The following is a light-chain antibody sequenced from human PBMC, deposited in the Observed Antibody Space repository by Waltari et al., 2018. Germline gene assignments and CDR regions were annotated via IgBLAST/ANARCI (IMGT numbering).Light chain of an antibody. J-gene: IGKJ1*01. CDR1: QSVSGN. Sequence: EIILTQSPGTLALSPGESATLSCRASQSVSGNLVWYQHKPGQAPRLLIPGSSQRATGIPDRFSGSGSGTDFTLTISRLEPEDFAVYYCQHYVTSPPWTFGQGTKVEFK. CDR2: GSS. V-gene: IGKV3-20*01. CDR3: QHYVTSPPWT.